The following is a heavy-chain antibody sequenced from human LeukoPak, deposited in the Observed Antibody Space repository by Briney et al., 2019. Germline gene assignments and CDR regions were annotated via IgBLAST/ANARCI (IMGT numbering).Heavy chain of an antibody. Sequence: GASVKVSCKASGYTFTSHDINWVRQASGQGLEWMGWMNPNSGNTGYAQKFQGRVTVTRDTSISTAYMELSSLRSEDTAVYYCAGGPSSSWYEYWGQGTLVTVSS. D-gene: IGHD6-13*01. CDR3: AGGPSSSWYEY. CDR2: MNPNSGNT. V-gene: IGHV1-8*01. CDR1: GYTFTSHD. J-gene: IGHJ1*01.